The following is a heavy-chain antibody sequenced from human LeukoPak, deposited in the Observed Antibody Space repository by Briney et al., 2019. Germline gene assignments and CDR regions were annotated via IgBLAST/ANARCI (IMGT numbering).Heavy chain of an antibody. CDR3: GRDSRHVNYDNTAYC. Sequence: PGGSLRLSCAASGFTFSSYWMSWVRQAQGKGLEWVATIKQDGSEKYYLDSVKGRFTISRDNAKNSLFLQMNSLRAEDTAVYYCGRDSRHVNYDNTAYCGGQGTLVTVSS. CDR1: GFTFSSYW. CDR2: IKQDGSEK. D-gene: IGHD3-22*01. J-gene: IGHJ4*02. V-gene: IGHV3-7*01.